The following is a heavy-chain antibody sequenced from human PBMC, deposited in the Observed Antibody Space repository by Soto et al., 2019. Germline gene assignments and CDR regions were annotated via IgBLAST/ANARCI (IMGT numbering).Heavy chain of an antibody. V-gene: IGHV4-30-2*01. CDR2: FYHSGST. CDR3: ARAGDSSGPVALGY. Sequence: SETLSLTCAVSAGSISSGGSSWSWIRQPPGKGLEWIGYFYHSGSTYYNPSLKSRVTISVDRSKNQFSLKLSSVTAADTAVYYCARAGDSSGPVALGYWGQGTLVTVSS. D-gene: IGHD6-19*01. J-gene: IGHJ4*02. CDR1: AGSISSGGSS.